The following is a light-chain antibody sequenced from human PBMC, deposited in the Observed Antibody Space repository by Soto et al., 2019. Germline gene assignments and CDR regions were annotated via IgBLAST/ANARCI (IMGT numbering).Light chain of an antibody. CDR1: QSVSGDD. V-gene: IGKV3-20*01. CDR3: HQYGSSPRT. J-gene: IGKJ1*01. Sequence: EIVLTQSPGTLSLSPGERATLSCRASQSVSGDDLAWYQQKPGQAPRLLIYTASSRATRATGIPDRFSGSGSGTDFSLTISRLEPEDFAVYYCHQYGSSPRTFGQGTKVEIK. CDR2: TAS.